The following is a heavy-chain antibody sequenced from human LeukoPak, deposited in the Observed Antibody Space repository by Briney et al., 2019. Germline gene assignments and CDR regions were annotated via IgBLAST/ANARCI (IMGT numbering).Heavy chain of an antibody. J-gene: IGHJ6*02. D-gene: IGHD4-17*01. Sequence: KTSETLSLTCTVSGGSISSYYWSWIRQPAGKGLEWIGRIYTSGSTNYNPSLKSRVTMSVDTSKNQSSLKLSSVTAADTAVYYCARDDYGDYQLRLGMDVWGQGTTVTVSS. CDR3: ARDDYGDYQLRLGMDV. CDR2: IYTSGST. V-gene: IGHV4-4*07. CDR1: GGSISSYY.